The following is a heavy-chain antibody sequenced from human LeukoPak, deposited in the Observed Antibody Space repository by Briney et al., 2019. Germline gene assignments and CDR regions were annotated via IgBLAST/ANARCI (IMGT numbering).Heavy chain of an antibody. J-gene: IGHJ4*02. CDR1: GLTARSNY. D-gene: IGHD3-3*01. Sequence: PGESPRLSCAASGLTARSNYVSWVRQAPGKGLEWGSVIYSGGSTYYADSVKGKFTISRDNSKNTLYLQMNSLRAEDTAVYYCASSLEGNFWSGYHFWGQGTLVTVSS. CDR3: ASSLEGNFWSGYHF. V-gene: IGHV3-66*01. CDR2: IYSGGST.